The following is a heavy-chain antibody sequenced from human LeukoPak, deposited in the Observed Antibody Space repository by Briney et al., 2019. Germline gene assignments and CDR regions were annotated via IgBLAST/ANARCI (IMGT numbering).Heavy chain of an antibody. CDR1: GGSFSGYY. D-gene: IGHD3-3*01. V-gene: IGHV4-34*01. CDR2: INHSGST. Sequence: SETLSLTCAVYGGSFSGYYWSWIRQPPGKGLEWIGEINHSGSTSYNPSLKGRVTISLDTSKNQFSLNLSSVTAADTAVYYCARGLLGFLESVGEYWGQGTLVTVSS. CDR3: ARGLLGFLESVGEY. J-gene: IGHJ4*02.